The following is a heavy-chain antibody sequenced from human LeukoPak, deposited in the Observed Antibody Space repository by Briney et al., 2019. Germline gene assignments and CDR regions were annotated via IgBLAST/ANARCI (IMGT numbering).Heavy chain of an antibody. CDR3: ARQYCSSTSCDTRGKDV. D-gene: IGHD2-2*02. V-gene: IGHV5-51*01. CDR1: GYSFTSYW. J-gene: IGHJ6*02. CDR2: ICPGDSDT. Sequence: GESLKISCKGSGYSFTSYWIGWVRQMPGKGLEWMGIICPGDSDTRYSPSFQGQVTISADKSISTAYLQWGSLKASDTAMYYCARQYCSSTSCDTRGKDVWGQGATVTVSS.